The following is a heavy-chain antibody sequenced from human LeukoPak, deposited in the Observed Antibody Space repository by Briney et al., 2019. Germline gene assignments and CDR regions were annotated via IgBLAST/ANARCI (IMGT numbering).Heavy chain of an antibody. CDR3: ASSAITMVRGVIKNYFDY. J-gene: IGHJ4*02. CDR1: GFLVNNNY. Sequence: GGSLRLSCAASGFLVNNNYMSWVRQAPGKGLEWVSVIYSGGSTYYADSVKGRFTISRDNSKNTLYLQMNSLRAEDTAVYYCASSAITMVRGVIKNYFDYWGQGTLVTVSS. CDR2: IYSGGST. V-gene: IGHV3-66*01. D-gene: IGHD3-10*01.